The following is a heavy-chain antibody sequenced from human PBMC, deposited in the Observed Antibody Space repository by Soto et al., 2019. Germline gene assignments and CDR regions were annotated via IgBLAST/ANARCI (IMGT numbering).Heavy chain of an antibody. CDR1: GFTFSGRS. CDR2: IDNAGTDA. D-gene: IGHD3-10*01. CDR3: ARGWFGPDV. J-gene: IGHJ6*04. Sequence: EVQLVESGGGLVQPGGSLRLSCAASGFTFSGRSMHWVRQAPGTGLVWVSGIDNAGTDATYADSVKGRFTSSRDNAKNTLYLQVNRLRVEDTAVYYCARGWFGPDVWGKGTTVTVSS. V-gene: IGHV3-74*01.